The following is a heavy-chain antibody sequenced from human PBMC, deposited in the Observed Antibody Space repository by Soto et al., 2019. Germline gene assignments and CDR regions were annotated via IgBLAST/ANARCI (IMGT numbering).Heavy chain of an antibody. CDR3: AKSPGMYYYDSSGYYHYDY. D-gene: IGHD3-22*01. CDR2: MNPNSGNT. V-gene: IGHV1-8*01. CDR1: GYTFTSYD. J-gene: IGHJ4*02. Sequence: ASVKVSCKASGYTFTSYDINWVRQATGQGLEWMGWMNPNSGNTGYAQKFQGRVTMTRNTSISTAYMELSSLRSEDTAVYYCAKSPGMYYYDSSGYYHYDYWGQGTLVTVSS.